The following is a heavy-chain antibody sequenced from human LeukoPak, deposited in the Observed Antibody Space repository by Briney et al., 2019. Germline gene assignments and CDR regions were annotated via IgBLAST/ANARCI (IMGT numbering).Heavy chain of an antibody. Sequence: SETLSLTCTVSGGSISSYYWSWIRQPPGKGLEWIGHIYYSGSTNYNPSLKSRVTIPVDTSKNQFSLKLSSVTAADTAVYYCARGSSIVVVKGFFDYWGQGTLVTVSS. J-gene: IGHJ4*02. CDR2: IYYSGST. CDR3: ARGSSIVVVKGFFDY. V-gene: IGHV4-59*01. CDR1: GGSISSYY. D-gene: IGHD2-2*01.